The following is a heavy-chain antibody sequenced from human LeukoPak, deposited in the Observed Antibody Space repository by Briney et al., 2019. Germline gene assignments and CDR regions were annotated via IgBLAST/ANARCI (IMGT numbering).Heavy chain of an antibody. CDR2: IHHSGST. J-gene: IGHJ4*02. D-gene: IGHD1-26*01. V-gene: IGHV4-4*02. CDR1: GGSISSSNW. CDR3: ASKRASGNYYYFDY. Sequence: PSETLSLTCAVSGGSISSSNWWNWVRQPPGKGLEWIGEIHHSGSTHYNPSLKSRVTISVDKSKNQFSLKLGSVTAADTAVYYCASKRASGNYYYFDYWARDPWSPSPQ.